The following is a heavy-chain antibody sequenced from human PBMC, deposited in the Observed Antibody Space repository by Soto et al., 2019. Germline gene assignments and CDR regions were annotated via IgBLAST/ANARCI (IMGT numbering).Heavy chain of an antibody. D-gene: IGHD3-16*02. CDR2: IYYSGST. J-gene: IGHJ4*02. CDR1: GGSISSYY. V-gene: IGHV4-59*01. CDR3: ARGPYVWGSYRSEYYFDY. Sequence: QVQLQESGPGLVKPSETLSLTCTVSGGSISSYYWSWIRQPPGKGLEWIGYIYYSGSTNYNPSLKSRVTISVDTSKNQFSLKLSSVTAADTAVYYCARGPYVWGSYRSEYYFDYWGQGTLVTVSS.